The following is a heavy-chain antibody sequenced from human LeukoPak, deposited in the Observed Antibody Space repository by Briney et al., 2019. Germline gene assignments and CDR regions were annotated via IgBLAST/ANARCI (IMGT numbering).Heavy chain of an antibody. D-gene: IGHD3-9*01. CDR2: ISYDGSNK. V-gene: IGHV3-30*04. CDR1: GYTFSSYA. CDR3: ARVEEGLYVLRYFDRMDV. J-gene: IGHJ6*04. Sequence: AGRSLRLSCAASGYTFSSYAMHWVRQAPGKGLEWVAVISYDGSNKYYADSVKGRFTISRDNSKNTLYLQMNSLRAEDTAVYYCARVEEGLYVLRYFDRMDVWGRGTTVTVSS.